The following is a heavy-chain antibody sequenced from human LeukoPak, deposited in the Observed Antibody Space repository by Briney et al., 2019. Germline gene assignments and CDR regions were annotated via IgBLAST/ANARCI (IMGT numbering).Heavy chain of an antibody. V-gene: IGHV4-39*07. J-gene: IGHJ4*02. Sequence: SETLSLTCTVSGGSIGSSSYDWGWIRQPPGKGLEWIGGTHYSGSTYYSPSLKSRVTISVDTSKNQISLKLRSATAADTAVYYCASVGSGWYFEFWGQGTLVTVSS. CDR1: GGSIGSSSYD. CDR3: ASVGSGWYFEF. CDR2: THYSGST. D-gene: IGHD6-19*01.